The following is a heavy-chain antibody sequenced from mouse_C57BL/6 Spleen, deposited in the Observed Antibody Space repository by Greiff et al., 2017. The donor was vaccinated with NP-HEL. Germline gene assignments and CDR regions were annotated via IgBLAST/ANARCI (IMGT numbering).Heavy chain of an antibody. D-gene: IGHD2-1*01. V-gene: IGHV5-6*01. Sequence: EVKVVESGGDLVKPGGSLKLSCAASGFTFSSYGMSWVRQTPDKRLEWVATISSGGSYTYYPDSVKGRFTISRDNAKNTLYLQMSSLKSEDTAMYYCARHGGNYVYFDVWGTGTTVTVSS. CDR2: ISSGGSYT. J-gene: IGHJ1*03. CDR3: ARHGGNYVYFDV. CDR1: GFTFSSYG.